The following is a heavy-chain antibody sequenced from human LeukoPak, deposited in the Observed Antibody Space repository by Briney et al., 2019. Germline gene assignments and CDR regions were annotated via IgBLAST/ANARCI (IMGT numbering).Heavy chain of an antibody. D-gene: IGHD1-26*01. CDR3: AKGQAGRLPVHNWFDP. Sequence: GGSLRLSCAASGFTFSSYAMSWVRQAPGKGLEWVSAISGSGGSTYYADSVKGRFTISRDSSKNTLYLQMNSLRAEDTAVYYCAKGQAGRLPVHNWFDPWGQGTLVTVSS. J-gene: IGHJ5*02. CDR2: ISGSGGST. CDR1: GFTFSSYA. V-gene: IGHV3-23*01.